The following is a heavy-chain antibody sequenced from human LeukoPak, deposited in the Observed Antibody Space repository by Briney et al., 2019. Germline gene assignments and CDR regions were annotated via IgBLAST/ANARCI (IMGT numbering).Heavy chain of an antibody. Sequence: GSLRLSCAASGFAFSIYSMNWVRQAPGKGLEWVSSIGGTSSSLYYAESVKGRFTISRDNARNSLYLQKNSLRAEDTAVYYCAKAPWDEAYCGGDCYYTSAYFQHWGQGTLVTVSS. CDR1: GFAFSIYS. CDR2: IGGTSSSL. V-gene: IGHV3-21*01. D-gene: IGHD2-21*02. J-gene: IGHJ1*01. CDR3: AKAPWDEAYCGGDCYYTSAYFQH.